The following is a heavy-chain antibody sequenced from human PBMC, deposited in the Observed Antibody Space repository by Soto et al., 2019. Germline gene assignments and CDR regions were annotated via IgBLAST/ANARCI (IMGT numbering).Heavy chain of an antibody. D-gene: IGHD1-26*01. Sequence: SETLCLTCAVYGVPFSGYYWSWIRQSPGKGLEWIGEINHSGNTNYNPSLKSRVTMLVDTSKNQFSLSLSSVTAADTAVYYCANLIVFHSSYYHDYWGHGTLVTSPQ. J-gene: IGHJ4*01. V-gene: IGHV4-34*01. CDR3: ANLIVFHSSYYHDY. CDR2: INHSGNT. CDR1: GVPFSGYY.